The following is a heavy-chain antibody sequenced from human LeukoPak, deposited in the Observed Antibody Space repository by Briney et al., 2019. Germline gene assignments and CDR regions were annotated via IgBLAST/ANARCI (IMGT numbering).Heavy chain of an antibody. Sequence: PGGSLRLSCAASGFTFSSYWMSWVREAPGKGLEWVANIKKDGSEKYYVDSVKGRFTISRDNSMNTLYLEMNSLRAEDTAVYYCARERERFLNLWGQGTLVTVSS. D-gene: IGHD3-3*01. CDR1: GFTFSSYW. J-gene: IGHJ5*02. CDR2: IKKDGSEK. V-gene: IGHV3-7*01. CDR3: ARERERFLNL.